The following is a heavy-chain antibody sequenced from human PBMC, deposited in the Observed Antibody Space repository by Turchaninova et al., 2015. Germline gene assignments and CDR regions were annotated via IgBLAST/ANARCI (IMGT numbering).Heavy chain of an antibody. Sequence: EVQLVESGGGRFRPGGPLILPGQAVGLTSSASARHWGRQASGKGLEGVGRIKSKANSYATAYAASVKGRFTISRDDSKNTAYLQMNSLKTEDTAVYYCRGITGTTGRDYWGQGTLVTVSS. CDR3: RGITGTTGRDY. V-gene: IGHV3-73*02. CDR1: GLTSSASA. CDR2: IKSKANSYAT. J-gene: IGHJ4*02. D-gene: IGHD1-20*01.